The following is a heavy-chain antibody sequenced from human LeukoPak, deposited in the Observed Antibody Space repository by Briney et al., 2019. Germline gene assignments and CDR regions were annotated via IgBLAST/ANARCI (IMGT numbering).Heavy chain of an antibody. V-gene: IGHV5-51*01. D-gene: IGHD3-22*01. CDR1: GYSFTSYW. CDR2: IYPGDSDT. J-gene: IGHJ3*02. Sequence: GESLKISCKGSGYSFTSYWIGWARQMPGKGLEWMGIIYPGDSDTRYSPSFQGQVTISADKSISTAYLQWSSLKASDTAMYYCARHFPGYYYDSSGNDAFDIWGQGTMVTASS. CDR3: ARHFPGYYYDSSGNDAFDI.